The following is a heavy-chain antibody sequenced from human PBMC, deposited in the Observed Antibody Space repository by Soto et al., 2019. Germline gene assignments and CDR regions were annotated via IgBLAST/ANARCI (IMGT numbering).Heavy chain of an antibody. D-gene: IGHD3-22*01. J-gene: IGHJ4*02. CDR1: GGSVSSGSYY. CDR3: ARGGYYDSSGYFDY. V-gene: IGHV4-61*01. CDR2: IYYSGST. Sequence: PSETLSLTCTVSGGSVSSGSYYWSWIRQPPGKGLEWIGYIYYSGSTNYNPSPKSRVTISVDTSKNQFSLKLSSVTAADTAVYYCARGGYYDSSGYFDYWGQGTLVTVSS.